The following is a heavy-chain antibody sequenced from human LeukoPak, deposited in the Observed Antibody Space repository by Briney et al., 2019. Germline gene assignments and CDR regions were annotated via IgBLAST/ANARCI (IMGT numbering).Heavy chain of an antibody. D-gene: IGHD2-15*01. J-gene: IGHJ4*02. CDR1: GFTFSSYA. Sequence: GGSLRLSCAASGFTFSSYAMSWVRQAPGKGLEWVSAISGSGGSTYYADSVKGRFTISRDNSKNTLYLQMNSLRAEDTAVYHCAKGGNPYCSGGSCFNFDYWGQGTLVTVSS. CDR2: ISGSGGST. CDR3: AKGGNPYCSGGSCFNFDY. V-gene: IGHV3-23*01.